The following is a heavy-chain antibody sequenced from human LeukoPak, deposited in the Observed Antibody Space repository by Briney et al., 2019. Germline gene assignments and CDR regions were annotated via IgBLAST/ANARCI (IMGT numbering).Heavy chain of an antibody. D-gene: IGHD2-2*01. J-gene: IGHJ4*02. CDR2: INPNSGGT. CDR3: ARVGFGRGYCSSTSCYVDY. CDR1: GYTFTGYY. V-gene: IGHV1-2*02. Sequence: ASVKVSCKASGYTFTGYYMHWVRQAPGQGLEWMGWINPNSGGTNYAQKFQGRVTMTRDTSISTDYMELSRLRSDDTAVYYCARVGFGRGYCSSTSCYVDYWGQGTLVTVSS.